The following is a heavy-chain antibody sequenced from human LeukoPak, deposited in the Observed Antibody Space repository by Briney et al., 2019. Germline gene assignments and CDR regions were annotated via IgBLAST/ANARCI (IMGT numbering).Heavy chain of an antibody. CDR2: INPKSGGT. Sequence: GASVKVSCKASGYTFSDFHMHWVRQAPGQGLEWMGWINPKSGGTNYAQKFQGRVTMTRDTSISTVYMELSRLTSDDTAVYFCATWGLHFDIWGQGTMVIVAS. J-gene: IGHJ3*02. D-gene: IGHD3-16*01. CDR3: ATWGLHFDI. CDR1: GYTFSDFH. V-gene: IGHV1-2*02.